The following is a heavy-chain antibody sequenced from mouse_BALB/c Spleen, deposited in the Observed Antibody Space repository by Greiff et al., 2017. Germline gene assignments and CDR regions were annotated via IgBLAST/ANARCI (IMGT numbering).Heavy chain of an antibody. J-gene: IGHJ4*01. V-gene: IGHV3-2*02. CDR3: ARSPGWDY. CDR1: GYSITSDYA. CDR2: ISYSGST. Sequence: ESGPGLVKPSQSLSLTCTVTGYSITSDYAWNWIRQFPGNKLEWMGYISYSGSTSYNPSLKSRISITRDTSKNQFFLQLNSVTTEDTATYYCARSPGWDYWGQGTSVTVSS.